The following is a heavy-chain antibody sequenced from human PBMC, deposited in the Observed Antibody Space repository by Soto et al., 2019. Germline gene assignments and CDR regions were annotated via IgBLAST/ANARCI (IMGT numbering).Heavy chain of an antibody. D-gene: IGHD3-10*01. CDR3: ARRELGRKPPYYYYGMDV. CDR2: ISAYNGNT. V-gene: IGHV1-18*04. Sequence: ASVKVSCKASGYTFTSYGISWVRQAPGQGLEWMGWISAYNGNTNYAQKLQGRVTMTTDTSTSTAYMELRSLRSDDTAVYYCARRELGRKPPYYYYGMDVWGQGTTVTVSS. CDR1: GYTFTSYG. J-gene: IGHJ6*02.